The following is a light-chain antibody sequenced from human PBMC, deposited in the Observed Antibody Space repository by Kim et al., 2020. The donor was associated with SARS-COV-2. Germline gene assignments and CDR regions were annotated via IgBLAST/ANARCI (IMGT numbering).Light chain of an antibody. CDR1: RLGNKY. CDR2: QDE. Sequence: SYELTQPPSVSGSPGQTASITCSGDRLGNKYVCWYQQKPGQSPVVVMYQDERRPSGIPERFSGSNSGNTATLTISGTQAMDEADYYCQVWDSTTTVFGGGTQLTVL. J-gene: IGLJ2*01. CDR3: QVWDSTTTV. V-gene: IGLV3-1*01.